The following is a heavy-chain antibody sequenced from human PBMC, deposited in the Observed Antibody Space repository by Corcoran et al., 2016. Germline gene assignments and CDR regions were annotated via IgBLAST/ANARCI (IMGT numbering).Heavy chain of an antibody. CDR3: ARDSATVTVASYYGMDV. V-gene: IGHV1-18*01. J-gene: IGHJ6*02. Sequence: QVQLVQSGAAVKKPGASVKVSCKASGYTFTSYGISWVRQAPGQGLEWRGWISAYNGNTNSAQKLQGRVTMTTDTSTSTAYRGLRSLRSDDPAVYYCARDSATVTVASYYGMDVWGQGTTVTVSS. CDR2: ISAYNGNT. D-gene: IGHD4-17*01. CDR1: GYTFTSYG.